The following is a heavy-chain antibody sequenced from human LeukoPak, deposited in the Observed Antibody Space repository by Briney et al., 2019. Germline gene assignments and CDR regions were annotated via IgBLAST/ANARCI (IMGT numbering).Heavy chain of an antibody. Sequence: PGGSLRLSCAAPGFTFSSYWMSWVRQASGKGLEWVANIKHDGSEKYYVDSVKGRFTISRDNAKNSLYLQMNSLRADDTAVYFCARGPLKDYGTLFFDYWGQGTLVTVSS. CDR2: IKHDGSEK. CDR1: GFTFSSYW. D-gene: IGHD4-17*01. CDR3: ARGPLKDYGTLFFDY. J-gene: IGHJ4*02. V-gene: IGHV3-7*03.